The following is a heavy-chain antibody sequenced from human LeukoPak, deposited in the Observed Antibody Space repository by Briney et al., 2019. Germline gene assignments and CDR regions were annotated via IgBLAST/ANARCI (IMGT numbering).Heavy chain of an antibody. CDR1: GYTFTSYG. Sequence: GASVKVSCKASGYTFTSYGISWVRQAPGQGLEWMGGIIPIFGTANYAQKFQGRVTITADESTSTAYMELSSLRSEDTAVYYCAREHYYDSSGAPFDYWGQGTLVTVSS. J-gene: IGHJ4*02. V-gene: IGHV1-69*13. CDR3: AREHYYDSSGAPFDY. CDR2: IIPIFGTA. D-gene: IGHD3-22*01.